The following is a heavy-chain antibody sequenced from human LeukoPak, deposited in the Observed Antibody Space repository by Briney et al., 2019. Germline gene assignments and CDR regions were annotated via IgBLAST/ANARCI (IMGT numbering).Heavy chain of an antibody. V-gene: IGHV3-30*03. J-gene: IGHJ4*02. CDR2: ISYDGGNK. Sequence: GGSLRLSCAASGITFGRHGMHWVRQAPGKGLEWVALISYDGGNKNYADSVKGRFTISRDNSRNTLYLQMHSLRSEDTAIYYCETTSGYYESDATTDYWGQGTLVTVSS. CDR3: ETTSGYYESDATTDY. D-gene: IGHD3-22*01. CDR1: GITFGRHG.